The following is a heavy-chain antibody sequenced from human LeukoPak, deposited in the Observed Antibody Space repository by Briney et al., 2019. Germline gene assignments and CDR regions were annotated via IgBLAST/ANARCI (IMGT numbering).Heavy chain of an antibody. CDR2: IYYSGST. V-gene: IGHV4-39*01. Sequence: PSETLSLTCTVSGGSISSSSYYWGWIRQPPGKGLEWIGSIYYSGSTYYNPSLKSRVTISVDTSKNQFSLNLSYVTAADTAVYYCARFPRSRYYYDSSGLYWGQGTLVTVSS. CDR1: GGSISSSSYY. D-gene: IGHD3-22*01. CDR3: ARFPRSRYYYDSSGLY. J-gene: IGHJ4*02.